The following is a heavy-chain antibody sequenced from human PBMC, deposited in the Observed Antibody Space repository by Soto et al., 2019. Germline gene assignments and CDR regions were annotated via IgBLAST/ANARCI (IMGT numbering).Heavy chain of an antibody. CDR2: MRSKADNYET. CDR1: GFTFSASH. Sequence: EVQLVESGGGSVQPGESLKLSCSTSGFTFSASHMHWVRQAPGKGLEWVGHMRSKADNYETAYGESVRGRLTVSRDDSKNTAYLQMDSLKAEDTAVYYCARQTVSCHDCWGQGTLVTVSS. D-gene: IGHD2-2*01. J-gene: IGHJ4*02. CDR3: ARQTVSCHDC. V-gene: IGHV3-73*01.